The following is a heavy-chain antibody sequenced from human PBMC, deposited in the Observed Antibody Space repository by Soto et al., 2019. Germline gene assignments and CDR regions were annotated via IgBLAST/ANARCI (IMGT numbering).Heavy chain of an antibody. CDR1: GYSFTSYW. CDR3: AKDCSSGSYYFCYYYYGMDV. V-gene: IGHV5-51*01. J-gene: IGHJ6*02. Sequence: GESLKISCKGSGYSFTSYWIGWVRQMPGKGLEWMGIIYPGDSDTRYSPSFQGQVTISADKSISTAYLQWSSLKAEDTAVYYCAKDCSSGSYYFCYYYYGMDVWGQGTTVTVSS. D-gene: IGHD1-26*01. CDR2: IYPGDSDT.